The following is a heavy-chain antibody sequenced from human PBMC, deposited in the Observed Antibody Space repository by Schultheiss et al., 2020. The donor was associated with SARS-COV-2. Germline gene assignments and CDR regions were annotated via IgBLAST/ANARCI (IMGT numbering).Heavy chain of an antibody. CDR3: ARGRDGYNP. D-gene: IGHD5-24*01. CDR2: IYHSGST. CDR1: GGSFSGYY. V-gene: IGHV4-59*12. Sequence: SETLSLTCTVSGGSFSGYYWSWIRQPPGKGLEWIGYIYHSGSTYYNPSLKSRVTISVDRSKNQFSLKLSSVTAADTAVYYCARGRDGYNPWGQGTLVTVSS. J-gene: IGHJ5*02.